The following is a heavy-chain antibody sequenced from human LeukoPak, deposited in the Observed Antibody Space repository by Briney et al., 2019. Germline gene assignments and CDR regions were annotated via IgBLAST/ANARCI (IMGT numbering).Heavy chain of an antibody. Sequence: PGGSLRLSCAASGFTFSDYYMSWIRQAPGKGLEWVSYISSSGSTIYYADSVKGRFTISRDNAKNSLYLQMNSLRAEDTAVYYCARGIMRATAEYFQHWGQGTLVTVSS. CDR3: ARGIMRATAEYFQH. CDR1: GFTFSDYY. J-gene: IGHJ1*01. CDR2: ISSSGSTI. V-gene: IGHV3-11*04. D-gene: IGHD1-26*01.